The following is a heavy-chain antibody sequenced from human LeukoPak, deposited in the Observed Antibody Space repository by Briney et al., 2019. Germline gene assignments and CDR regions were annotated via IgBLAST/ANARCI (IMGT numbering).Heavy chain of an antibody. CDR2: ITGSGGSA. CDR1: GFTFSSYT. V-gene: IGHV3-23*01. D-gene: IGHD6-6*01. J-gene: IGHJ4*02. Sequence: GGSLRLSCAASGFTFSSYTMTWVRQAPGKGLEWVSAITGSGGSAYYADSVKGRFIISRDNSKNTLYLQMNSLRAEDTAVYYCAKPVFYITSSFDYWGQGTLVTVSS. CDR3: AKPVFYITSSFDY.